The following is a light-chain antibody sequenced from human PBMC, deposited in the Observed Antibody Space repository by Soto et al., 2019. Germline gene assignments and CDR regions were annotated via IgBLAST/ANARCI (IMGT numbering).Light chain of an antibody. V-gene: IGLV2-14*01. CDR3: SSYTSSSTLGFVV. Sequence: QSALTQPASVSGSPGQSITISCTGTSSDVGGYNYVSWYQQRPGKAPKLMIYEVSNRPSGVSNRFSGSKSGNTASLTISGLQAEDEADYYCSSYTSSSTLGFVVFGGGTKLTVL. CDR2: EVS. J-gene: IGLJ2*01. CDR1: SSDVGGYNY.